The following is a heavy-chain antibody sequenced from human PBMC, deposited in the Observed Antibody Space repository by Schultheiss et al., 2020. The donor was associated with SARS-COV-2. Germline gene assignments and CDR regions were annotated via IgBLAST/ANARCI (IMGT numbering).Heavy chain of an antibody. CDR3: ARGSGYIGYEYYFDY. D-gene: IGHD5-12*01. CDR1: GGSISSGSYY. Sequence: SETLSLTCTVSGGSISSGSYYWSWIRQPPGKGLEWIGYISDTGSTNYNPSLKSRVTISVDTSKNQFSLKLSSVTAADTAVYYCARGSGYIGYEYYFDYWGQGTLVTVSS. CDR2: ISDTGST. J-gene: IGHJ4*02. V-gene: IGHV4-61*01.